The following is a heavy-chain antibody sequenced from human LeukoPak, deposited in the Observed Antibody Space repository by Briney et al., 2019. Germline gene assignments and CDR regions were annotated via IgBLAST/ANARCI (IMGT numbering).Heavy chain of an antibody. CDR3: ARPAYCDGTNCGYWLDP. Sequence: ASVKVSCKTYGSTFTWFLIHWVRQAPGQGLEWVGTINPRGDITSYAQRFQGRVALTEDTSTSTFYMELSSLTSDDTAVYFCARPAYCDGTNCGYWLDPWGPGTLVTVSS. V-gene: IGHV1-46*01. CDR1: GSTFTWFL. J-gene: IGHJ5*02. D-gene: IGHD2-21*01. CDR2: INPRGDIT.